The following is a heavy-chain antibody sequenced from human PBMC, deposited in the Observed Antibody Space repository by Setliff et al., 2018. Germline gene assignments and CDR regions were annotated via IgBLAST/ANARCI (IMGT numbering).Heavy chain of an antibody. V-gene: IGHV4-61*02. Sequence: SETLSLTCTVSGGSISSGSHYWSWIRQPAGKGLEWIGRIYASGSTNYNPSLKSRVTTSVDMSKNQFSLKLSSVTAADTAVYYCARESYYYYMDVWGKGTTVTVS. CDR3: ARESYYYYMDV. CDR1: GGSISSGSHY. J-gene: IGHJ6*03. CDR2: IYASGST.